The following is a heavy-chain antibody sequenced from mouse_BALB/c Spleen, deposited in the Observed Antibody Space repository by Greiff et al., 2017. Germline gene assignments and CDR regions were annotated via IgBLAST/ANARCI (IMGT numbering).Heavy chain of an antibody. CDR2: INPNNGGT. D-gene: IGHD1-1*01. Sequence: EVQLQQSGPELVKPGASVKIPCKASGYTFTDYNMDWVKQSHGKSLEWIGDINPNNGGTIYNQKFKGKATLTVDKSSSTAYMELRSLTSEDTAVYYCARWNYGSSPCDYWGQGTTLTVSS. CDR1: GYTFTDYN. V-gene: IGHV1-18*01. J-gene: IGHJ2*01. CDR3: ARWNYGSSPCDY.